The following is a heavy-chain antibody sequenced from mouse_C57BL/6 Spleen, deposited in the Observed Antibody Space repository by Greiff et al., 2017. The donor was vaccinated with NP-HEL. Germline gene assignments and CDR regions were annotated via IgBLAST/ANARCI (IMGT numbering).Heavy chain of an antibody. Sequence: QVQLQQSGAELVRPGASVTLSCKASGYTFTDHEMHWVKQTPVHGLEWIGAIDPETGGTAYNQKFKGKAILTADKSSSTAYMELRSLTSEDSAVYYCTRRHYGSSYDYAMDYWGQGTSVTVSS. CDR1: GYTFTDHE. J-gene: IGHJ4*01. CDR2: IDPETGGT. CDR3: TRRHYGSSYDYAMDY. D-gene: IGHD1-1*01. V-gene: IGHV1-15*01.